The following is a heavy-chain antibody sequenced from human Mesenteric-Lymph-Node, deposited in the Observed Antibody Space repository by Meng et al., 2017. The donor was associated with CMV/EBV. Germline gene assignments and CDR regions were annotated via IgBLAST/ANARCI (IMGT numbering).Heavy chain of an antibody. V-gene: IGHV4-34*01. CDR1: GGSFSGYY. D-gene: IGHD6-6*01. Sequence: QVQVQQWGPGLFNHSEILSLTCAVYGGSFSGYYWSWCRQPPGKGLEWIGEINHSGSTNYNPSLKSRVTISVDTSKNQFSLKLSSVTAADTAVYYCASSIAARRGADYWGQGTLVTVSS. CDR3: ASSIAARRGADY. J-gene: IGHJ4*02. CDR2: INHSGST.